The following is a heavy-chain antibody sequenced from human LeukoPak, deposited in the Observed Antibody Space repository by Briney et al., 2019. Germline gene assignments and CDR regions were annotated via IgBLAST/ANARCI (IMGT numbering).Heavy chain of an antibody. CDR1: GFIFSSYG. J-gene: IGHJ4*02. D-gene: IGHD6-19*01. CDR3: AKILDSSGWYYFDY. Sequence: GGSLRLSCAASGFIFSSYGMHWVRQAPGKGLEWVAFIRYDGSNKYYADSVKGRFTISRDNSKNTLYLQMNSLRAEDTAVYYCAKILDSSGWYYFDYWGQGTLVTVSS. CDR2: IRYDGSNK. V-gene: IGHV3-30*02.